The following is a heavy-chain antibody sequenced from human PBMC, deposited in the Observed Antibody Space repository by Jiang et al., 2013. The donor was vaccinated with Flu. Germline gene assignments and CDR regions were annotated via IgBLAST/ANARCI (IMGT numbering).Heavy chain of an antibody. CDR1: YW. Sequence: YWIAWVRQMPGKGLEWMGIIFLGDSDTRYSPSFQGQVTISADKSINTAYLQWSSLKASDTAMYYCARRGIAAAGTYGMDVWGQGTTVTVSS. J-gene: IGHJ6*02. CDR3: ARRGIAAAGTYGMDV. CDR2: IFLGDSDT. V-gene: IGHV5-51*01. D-gene: IGHD6-13*01.